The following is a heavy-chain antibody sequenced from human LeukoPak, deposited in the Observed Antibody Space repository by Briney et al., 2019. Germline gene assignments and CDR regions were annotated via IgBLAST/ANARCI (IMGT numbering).Heavy chain of an antibody. V-gene: IGHV4-34*01. J-gene: IGHJ1*01. D-gene: IGHD4-17*01. CDR3: ARAAVTTSRYFQH. Sequence: PSETLSLTCAVYGGSFSGYYWSWIRQPPGKGLEWIGEINHSGSTNYNPSLKSRVTISVDTSKNQFSLKLSSVTAADTAVYYCARAAVTTSRYFQHWGQGTLVTVSS. CDR1: GGSFSGYY. CDR2: INHSGST.